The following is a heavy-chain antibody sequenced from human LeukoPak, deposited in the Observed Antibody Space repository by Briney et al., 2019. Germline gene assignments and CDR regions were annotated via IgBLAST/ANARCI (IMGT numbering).Heavy chain of an antibody. CDR2: INHSGST. V-gene: IGHV4-34*01. D-gene: IGHD2/OR15-2a*01. Sequence: SETLSPTCAVYGGSFSGYYWSWIRQPPGKGLEWIGEINHSGSTNYNLSLKSRVTISVDTSKNQFSLKLSSVTAADTAVYYCARKLRGMNISPKAYFDYWGQGTLVTVSS. J-gene: IGHJ4*02. CDR1: GGSFSGYY. CDR3: ARKLRGMNISPKAYFDY.